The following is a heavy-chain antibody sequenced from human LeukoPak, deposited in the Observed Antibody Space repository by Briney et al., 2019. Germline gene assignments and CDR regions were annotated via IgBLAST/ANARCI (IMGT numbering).Heavy chain of an antibody. CDR3: ARGRGMTTVTTRRHYYMDV. V-gene: IGHV4-34*01. J-gene: IGHJ6*03. D-gene: IGHD4-17*01. CDR2: INHSGST. Sequence: PSETLSLTCAVYGGSFSGYYWSWIRQPPGKGLEWIGEINHSGSTNYNPSLKSRVTISVDTSKNQFSLKLSSVTAADTAVYYCARGRGMTTVTTRRHYYMDVWGKGTTVTVSS. CDR1: GGSFSGYY.